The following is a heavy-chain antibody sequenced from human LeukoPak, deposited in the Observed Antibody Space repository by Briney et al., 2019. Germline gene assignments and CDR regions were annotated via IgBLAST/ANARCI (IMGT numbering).Heavy chain of an antibody. CDR3: ARSHLGYCSGGSCYHDAFDI. CDR2: IIPILGIA. J-gene: IGHJ3*02. V-gene: IGHV1-69*04. CDR1: GGTFSSYA. Sequence: SVKVSCKASGGTFSSYAISWVRQAPGQGLEWMGRIIPILGIANYAQKLQGRVTITADKSTSTAYMELSSLRSEDTAVYYCARSHLGYCSGGSCYHDAFDIWGQGTMVTVSS. D-gene: IGHD2-15*01.